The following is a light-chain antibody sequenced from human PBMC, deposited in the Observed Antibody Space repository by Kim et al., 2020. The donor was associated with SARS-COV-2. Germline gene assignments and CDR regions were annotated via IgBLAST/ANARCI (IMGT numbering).Light chain of an antibody. CDR3: QQYGSSPYS. V-gene: IGKV3-20*01. CDR2: GAS. J-gene: IGKJ2*03. CDR1: TSVSSSY. Sequence: LSPGERATLSCRASTSVSSSYLAWYQQKPGQAPRLLIYGASSRATGLPDRFSGSGSGTDFTLTISRLEPEDFAVYYCQQYGSSPYSFGQGTKLEI.